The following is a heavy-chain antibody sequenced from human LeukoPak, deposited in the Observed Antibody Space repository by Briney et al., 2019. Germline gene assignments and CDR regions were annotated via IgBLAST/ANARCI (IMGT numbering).Heavy chain of an antibody. CDR3: AKAANYDILTGYYLDY. CDR1: GFTFSSYA. D-gene: IGHD3-9*01. V-gene: IGHV3-30*04. Sequence: GGSLRLSCAASGFTFSSYAMHWVRQAPGKGLEWVAVISYDGSNKYYADSVKGRFTISRDNSKNTLYLQMNNLRAEDTAIYCCAKAANYDILTGYYLDYWGQGTLVTVSS. CDR2: ISYDGSNK. J-gene: IGHJ4*02.